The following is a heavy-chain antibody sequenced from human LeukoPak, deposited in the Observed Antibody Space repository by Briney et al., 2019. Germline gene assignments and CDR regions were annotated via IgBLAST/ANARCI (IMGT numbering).Heavy chain of an antibody. CDR2: IKEDGSEK. CDR3: ARDYASEYMDV. D-gene: IGHD3-16*01. V-gene: IGHV3-7*01. Sequence: GSLRLSCAASGLTFSRYWMTWVRQVPGKGLEWVANIKEDGSEKYYVDSVKGRFTISRDNTQNSLFLQMDSLRVEDTAVYYCARDYASEYMDVWGKGTTVTVSS. CDR1: GLTFSRYW. J-gene: IGHJ6*03.